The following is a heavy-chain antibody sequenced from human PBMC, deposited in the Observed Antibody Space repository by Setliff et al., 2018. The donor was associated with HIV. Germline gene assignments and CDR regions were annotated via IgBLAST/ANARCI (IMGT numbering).Heavy chain of an antibody. V-gene: IGHV1-24*01. CDR1: GYTFTGYY. Sequence: ASVKVSCKASGYTFTGYYMHWVRQAPAKGLEWMGGFDPEAGEIIYAQKFQGRVTMTEDTSTDTAYMELSSLRSEDTAVYYCATLGRQQLVRIVDYWGQGTLVTVSS. D-gene: IGHD6-13*01. CDR3: ATLGRQQLVRIVDY. J-gene: IGHJ4*02. CDR2: FDPEAGEI.